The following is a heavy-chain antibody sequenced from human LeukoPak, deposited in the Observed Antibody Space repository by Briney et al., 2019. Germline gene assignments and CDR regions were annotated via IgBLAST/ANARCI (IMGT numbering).Heavy chain of an antibody. CDR1: GFTFSSYA. Sequence: PGGSLRLSCAASGFTFSSYAMSWVRQAPGKGLEWVSAISGSGGSTYYVDSVKVRFTISRDNSKNTLYLQMNSLRAEDTAVYYCAKAVTFYYDSRVYFDNGGQETRVTVPP. V-gene: IGHV3-23*01. D-gene: IGHD3-22*01. J-gene: IGHJ4*02. CDR3: AKAVTFYYDSRVYFDN. CDR2: ISGSGGST.